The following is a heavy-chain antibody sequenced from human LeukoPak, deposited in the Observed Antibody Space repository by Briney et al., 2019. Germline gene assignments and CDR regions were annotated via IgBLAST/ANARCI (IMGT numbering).Heavy chain of an antibody. CDR2: ISSSSSTI. CDR1: GFTFSSYS. V-gene: IGHV3-48*01. J-gene: IGHJ4*02. D-gene: IGHD2-15*01. CDR3: ARALDASVDDKSPQGWYYFDY. Sequence: PGGSLRLSCAASGFTFSSYSMNWVRQAPGKGLEWVSYISSSSSTIYYADSVKGRFTISRDNAKNSLYLQMNSLRAEDTAVYYCARALDASVDDKSPQGWYYFDYWGQGTLVTVSS.